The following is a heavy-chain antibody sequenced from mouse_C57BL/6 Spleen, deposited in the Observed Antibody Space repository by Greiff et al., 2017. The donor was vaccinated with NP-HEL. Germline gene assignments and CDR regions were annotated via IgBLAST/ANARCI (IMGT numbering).Heavy chain of an antibody. CDR2: IYPGSGST. CDR1: GYTFTSYW. D-gene: IGHD2-4*01. CDR3: AREGGYYDCFDY. Sequence: QVHVKQPGAELVKPGASVKMSCKASGYTFTSYWITWVKQRPGQGLEWIGDIYPGSGSTNYNEKFKSKATLTVDTSSSTAYMQLSSLTSEDSAVYYCAREGGYYDCFDYWGQGTTLTVTS. J-gene: IGHJ2*01. V-gene: IGHV1-55*01.